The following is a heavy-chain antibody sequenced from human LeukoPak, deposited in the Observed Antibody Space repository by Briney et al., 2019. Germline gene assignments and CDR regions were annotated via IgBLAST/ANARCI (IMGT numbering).Heavy chain of an antibody. V-gene: IGHV3-23*01. Sequence: GGPLRLSCAASGFTFSSYEMNWVRQAPGKGLEWVSAISGSGGSTYYADSVKGRFTISRDNSKNTLYLQMNSLRAEDTAVYYCAKDKVVVITTVNFDYWGQGTLVTVSS. CDR3: AKDKVVVITTVNFDY. D-gene: IGHD3-22*01. CDR1: GFTFSSYE. CDR2: ISGSGGST. J-gene: IGHJ4*02.